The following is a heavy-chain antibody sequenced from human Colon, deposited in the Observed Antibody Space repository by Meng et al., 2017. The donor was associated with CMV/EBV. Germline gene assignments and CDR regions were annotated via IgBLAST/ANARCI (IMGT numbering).Heavy chain of an antibody. CDR1: GFSLSTYE. J-gene: IGHJ4*02. CDR2: ISGSSNTI. Sequence: GGSLRLSCAASGFSLSTYEMNWVRRAPGKGLEWVAYISGSSNTIYYANSVKGRFSVSRHNAKNSLYLQMYNLRAEDTAVYYCAREKSHCSSTDGYLVNGMDYWGQGTLVTVSS. D-gene: IGHD2-2*01. CDR3: AREKSHCSSTDGYLVNGMDY. V-gene: IGHV3-48*03.